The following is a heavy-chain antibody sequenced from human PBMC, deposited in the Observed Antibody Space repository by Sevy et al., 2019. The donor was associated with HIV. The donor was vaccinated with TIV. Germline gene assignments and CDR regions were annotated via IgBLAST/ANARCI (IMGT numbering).Heavy chain of an antibody. CDR2: ISGSGGST. CDR3: AKARKSGGNYYLAY. J-gene: IGHJ4*02. D-gene: IGHD1-26*01. CDR1: GFTFSSYA. Sequence: GGALRLSCAASGFTFSSYAMSWVRQAPGKGLEWVSAISGSGGSTYYADSVKGRFTISRDNSKNTLYLQMNSLRAEDTAVYYCAKARKSGGNYYLAYWGQGTLVTVSS. V-gene: IGHV3-23*01.